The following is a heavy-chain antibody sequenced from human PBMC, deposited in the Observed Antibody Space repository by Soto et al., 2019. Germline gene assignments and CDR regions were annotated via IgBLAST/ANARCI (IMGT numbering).Heavy chain of an antibody. V-gene: IGHV1-69*01. Sequence: QVQLVQSGAEVKKPGSSVKVSCKASADTFNSYSLSWLRQAPGQRLERMGGITPVFGTADYAQSFEYRLTITADASTITVYLELSSLRSDDTAVYYCGRILEGTTVTNWFDPWGQGALGSVSS. CDR3: GRILEGTTVTNWFDP. D-gene: IGHD4-17*01. CDR1: ADTFNSYS. J-gene: IGHJ5*02. CDR2: ITPVFGTA.